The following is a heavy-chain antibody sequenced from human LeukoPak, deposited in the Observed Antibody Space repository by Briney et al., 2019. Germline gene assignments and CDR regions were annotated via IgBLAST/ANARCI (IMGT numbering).Heavy chain of an antibody. CDR1: GYTFTGYF. D-gene: IGHD6-13*01. CDR2: INPNSGGT. Sequence: GASVKVSCKASGYTFTGYFMHWVRQAPGQGLEWMGRINPNSGGTNYAQKFQGRVTMTRDTSMSTAYVELSRLRSDDTAVYYCAREGAYSSNYYGDWGQGTLVTVSS. V-gene: IGHV1-2*06. CDR3: AREGAYSSNYYGD. J-gene: IGHJ4*02.